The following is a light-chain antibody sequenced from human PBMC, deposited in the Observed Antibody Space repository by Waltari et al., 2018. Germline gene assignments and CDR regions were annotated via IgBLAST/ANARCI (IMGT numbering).Light chain of an antibody. CDR2: GAS. J-gene: IGKJ3*01. V-gene: IGKV3-20*01. CDR3: QQYGSPIFT. CDR1: QSVSSSY. Sequence: EIVLTQSPGTLSLSPGERATLSCRSSQSVSSSYLAWYQQKPGQAPRLLIYGASGRATGIPDRFSGSGSGTDLTLTISRREPEDFAVYYFQQYGSPIFTFGPGTKVDIK.